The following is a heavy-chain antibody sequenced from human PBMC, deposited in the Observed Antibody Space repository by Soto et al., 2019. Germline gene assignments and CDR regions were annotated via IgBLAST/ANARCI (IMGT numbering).Heavy chain of an antibody. CDR3: ARLWVKHKYYINWFDP. CDR1: GGSISSSSYY. Sequence: SETLSLTCTVSGGSISSSSYYWGWIRQPPGKGPEWIGSIYYSGSTYYNPSLKSRVTISVDTSKNQFSLKLSSVTAADTAVYYCARLWVKHKYYINWFDPWGQGTLVTVSS. J-gene: IGHJ5*02. CDR2: IYYSGST. D-gene: IGHD1-26*01. V-gene: IGHV4-39*01.